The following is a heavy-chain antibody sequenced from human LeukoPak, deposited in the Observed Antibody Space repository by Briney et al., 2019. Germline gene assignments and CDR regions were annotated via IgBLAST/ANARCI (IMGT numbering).Heavy chain of an antibody. CDR3: AKDSMVDTAMVGYFDY. J-gene: IGHJ4*02. V-gene: IGHV3-23*01. D-gene: IGHD5-18*01. Sequence: GGSLRLSCAASGFTFSSYAMSWIRQAPGKGLEWVSAISGSGGSIYYADSVKGRFTISRDNSKNTLYLQMNSLRAEDTAVYYCAKDSMVDTAMVGYFDYWGQGTLVTVSS. CDR1: GFTFSSYA. CDR2: ISGSGGSI.